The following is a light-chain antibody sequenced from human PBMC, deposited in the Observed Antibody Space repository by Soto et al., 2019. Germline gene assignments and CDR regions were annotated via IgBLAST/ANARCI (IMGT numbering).Light chain of an antibody. J-gene: IGLJ3*02. CDR2: NNN. Sequence: QSVLTQPPSASGTPGQRVTFSCSGSSSNIGSNTVNWYHQLPGTAPKLLISNNNQRPSGVPDRFSGSKSGTSASLAISGLQSEDEADYYCAAWDDGLNGVLFGGGTKLTVL. V-gene: IGLV1-44*01. CDR1: SSNIGSNT. CDR3: AAWDDGLNGVL.